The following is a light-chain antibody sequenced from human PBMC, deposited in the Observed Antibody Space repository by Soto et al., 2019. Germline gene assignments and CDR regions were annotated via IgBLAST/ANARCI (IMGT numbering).Light chain of an antibody. CDR1: TSNIGSHS. J-gene: IGLJ2*01. V-gene: IGLV1-44*01. CDR2: SND. CDR3: TACDTSLTGHLV. Sequence: QSVLTQPPSASGAPGQTVTISCSGTTSNIGSHSVNWYRQLPGTAPKVVMFSNDERPSGVPDRFSGSKSGTSASLTITGLQSEDEADYYCTACDTSLTGHLVFGGGTKLTVL.